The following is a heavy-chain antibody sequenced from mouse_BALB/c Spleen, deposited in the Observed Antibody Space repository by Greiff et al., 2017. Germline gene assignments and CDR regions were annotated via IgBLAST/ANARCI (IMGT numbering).Heavy chain of an antibody. CDR3: ARDHGFAY. CDR1: GFTFSDYY. Sequence: EVQLQESGGGLVKPGGSLKLSCAASGFTFSDYYMYWVRQTPEKRLEWVATISDGGSYTYYPDSVKGRFTISRDNAKNNLYLQMSSLKSEDTAMYYCARDHGFAYWGQGTLVTVSA. CDR2: ISDGGSYT. V-gene: IGHV5-4*02. J-gene: IGHJ3*01.